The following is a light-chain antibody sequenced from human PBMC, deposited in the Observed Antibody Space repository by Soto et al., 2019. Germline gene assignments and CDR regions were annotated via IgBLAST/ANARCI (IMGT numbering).Light chain of an antibody. CDR2: EIS. CDR3: TSITTTNIRV. V-gene: IGLV2-14*01. CDR1: SNDIGIYNY. J-gene: IGLJ3*02. Sequence: QSVLTQPTSVSGSPGQSITISCTGTSNDIGIYNYVSWYQKHPGKVPKLVICEISNRPSGVSSRFSGSKSGNTASLTISGLRAEVEADYKCTSITTTNIRVFGGETKLTVL.